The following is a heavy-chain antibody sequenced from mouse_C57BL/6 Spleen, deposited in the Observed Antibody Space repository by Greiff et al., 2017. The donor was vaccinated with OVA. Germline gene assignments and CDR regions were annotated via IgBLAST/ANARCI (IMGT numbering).Heavy chain of an antibody. CDR2: IHPNSGST. Sequence: QVQLQQPGAELVKPGASVKLSCKASGYTFTSYWMHWVKQRPGQGLEWIGMIHPNSGSTNYNEKFKSKATLTVDKSSSTAYMQLSSLTSEDSAVDYCAREGAWDSLDDWGQGTTRTVSS. J-gene: IGHJ2*01. V-gene: IGHV1-64*01. CDR3: AREGAWDSLDD. CDR1: GYTFTSYW. D-gene: IGHD3-3*01.